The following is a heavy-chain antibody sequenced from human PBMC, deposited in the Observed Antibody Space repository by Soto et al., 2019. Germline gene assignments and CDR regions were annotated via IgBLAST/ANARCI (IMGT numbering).Heavy chain of an antibody. V-gene: IGHV3-23*01. Sequence: EVQLLESGGGLVQPGGSLRLSCVGSGFTFINYAMNWVRQTPGKGLEWVSTISGGGDRAFDADTVKGRFTISRDNSKTKVNLQMNSLRADDTAVYYCARKVLGSTSRPDWWYFDLWGRGTLVTVSS. J-gene: IGHJ2*01. CDR3: ARKVLGSTSRPDWWYFDL. D-gene: IGHD2-2*01. CDR2: ISGGGDRA. CDR1: GFTFINYA.